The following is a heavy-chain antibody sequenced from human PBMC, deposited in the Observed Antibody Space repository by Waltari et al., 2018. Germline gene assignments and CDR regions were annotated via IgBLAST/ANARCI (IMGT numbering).Heavy chain of an antibody. Sequence: QVQLQESGPGLVKPSETLSLTCTVSGGSISSYYWSWIRQPAGTGLGWIGRIYTSGSSNYNPSLKSRVTMSVDTSKNQFSLKLSSVTAADTAVYYCARELSYDFWSGYYRYYYYMDVWGKGTTVTISS. CDR3: ARELSYDFWSGYYRYYYYMDV. D-gene: IGHD3-3*01. CDR2: IYTSGSS. CDR1: GGSISSYY. J-gene: IGHJ6*03. V-gene: IGHV4-4*07.